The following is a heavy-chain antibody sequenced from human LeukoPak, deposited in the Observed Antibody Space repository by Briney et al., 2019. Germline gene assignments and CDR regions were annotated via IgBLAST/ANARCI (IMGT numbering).Heavy chain of an antibody. V-gene: IGHV3-15*01. CDR1: GFNFIKAW. Sequence: PGGSLRLFCADSGFNFIKAWMNWVRQAPRWGLEWVGRFKSKTDGGTTDYAAPVKGRFTFSRDDSKNTLSLQTNSLTTEDTAVYYCTADARLWFGAPLHYWGQGTLVTVPS. D-gene: IGHD3-10*01. CDR2: FKSKTDGGTT. J-gene: IGHJ4*02. CDR3: TADARLWFGAPLHY.